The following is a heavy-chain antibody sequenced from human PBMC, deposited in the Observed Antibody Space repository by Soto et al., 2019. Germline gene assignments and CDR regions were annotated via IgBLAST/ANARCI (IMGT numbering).Heavy chain of an antibody. V-gene: IGHV3-74*01. CDR3: ARDDYGDHLYYYGMDV. D-gene: IGHD4-17*01. J-gene: IGHJ6*02. CDR2: INSDGSST. CDR1: GFTFSSYW. Sequence: EVQLVESGGGLVQPGGSLRLSCAASGFTFSSYWMHWVRQAPGKGLAWVSRINSDGSSTSYADSVKGRFTISRDNAKNTLYLQMNSLRAEDTAVYYCARDDYGDHLYYYGMDVWGQGTTVTVSS.